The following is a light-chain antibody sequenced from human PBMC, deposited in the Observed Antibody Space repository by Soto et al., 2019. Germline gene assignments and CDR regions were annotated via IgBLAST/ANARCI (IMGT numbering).Light chain of an antibody. J-gene: IGKJ4*02. CDR3: QQLNNYPLT. Sequence: DIQLTQSPSFLSASLGDRVTITCRASQGIGSYLAWYQQKPGKAPRLLIYAASTLQSGVPSRFSGSGSDTEFTLTISSLQPADFSTYYCQQLNNYPLTFGGGTKVEIK. CDR2: AAS. CDR1: QGIGSY. V-gene: IGKV1-9*01.